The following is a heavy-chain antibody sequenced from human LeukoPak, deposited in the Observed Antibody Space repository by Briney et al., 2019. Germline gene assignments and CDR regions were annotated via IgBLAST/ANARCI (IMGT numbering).Heavy chain of an antibody. J-gene: IGHJ4*02. D-gene: IGHD1-1*01. CDR3: ARLTGTTGFDY. V-gene: IGHV3-7*01. Sequence: GGSLRPSCAASGFPFSSYWMSWVRQAPGKGLEWVANIKQDGSDKYYVDSVKGRFTISRDNAKNSLNLQLNSLRADDTAVYYCARLTGTTGFDYWGQGTLVTASS. CDR2: IKQDGSDK. CDR1: GFPFSSYW.